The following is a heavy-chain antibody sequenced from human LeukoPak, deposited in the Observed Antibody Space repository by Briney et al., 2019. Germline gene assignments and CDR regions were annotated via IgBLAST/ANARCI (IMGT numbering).Heavy chain of an antibody. D-gene: IGHD2-2*02. Sequence: SETLSLTCTVSGGSISSYDWSWIRQPPGKGLEWIGYIYYSGSTNYNPSLKSRVTISVDTSKNQFSLKLSSVTAADTAVYYCASSLPHADIVVVPAAILRLDYWGQGTLVTVSS. V-gene: IGHV4-59*01. CDR1: GGSISSYD. CDR3: ASSLPHADIVVVPAAILRLDY. CDR2: IYYSGST. J-gene: IGHJ4*02.